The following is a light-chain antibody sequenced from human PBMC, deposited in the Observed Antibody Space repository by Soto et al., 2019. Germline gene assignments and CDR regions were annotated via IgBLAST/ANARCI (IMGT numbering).Light chain of an antibody. V-gene: IGKV3-20*01. CDR1: QSASNDF. CDR3: QQYGSSPPRT. J-gene: IGKJ1*01. CDR2: GAS. Sequence: EIVLTQSPAPLSLSPGERATLSCRASQSASNDFLAWYQQKPGQAPRLLIYGASTRATDVPDRFSGSGSGADFTLTISRLEPEDFAVYYCQQYGSSPPRTFGQGTKVDIK.